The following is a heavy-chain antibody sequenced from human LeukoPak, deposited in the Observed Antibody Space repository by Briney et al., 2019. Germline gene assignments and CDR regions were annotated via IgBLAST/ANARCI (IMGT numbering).Heavy chain of an antibody. V-gene: IGHV1-69*13. D-gene: IGHD3-10*01. CDR2: IIPIFVTA. Sequence: GASVKVSCKASGGTLSSYAISWVRQAPGQGLEWMGGIIPIFVTANYAQKFQGRVTITADESTSTAYMELSSLRSEDTAVYYCARDYMVRGVMGNWFDPWGQGTLVTVSS. J-gene: IGHJ5*02. CDR1: GGTLSSYA. CDR3: ARDYMVRGVMGNWFDP.